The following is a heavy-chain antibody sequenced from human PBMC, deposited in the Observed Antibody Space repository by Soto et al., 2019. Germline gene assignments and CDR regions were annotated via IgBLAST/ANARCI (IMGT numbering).Heavy chain of an antibody. V-gene: IGHV3-48*01. J-gene: IGHJ4*02. CDR1: GFTFSAFS. CDR3: ARSSGLDL. Sequence: HPGGSLRLSCVASGFTFSAFSMNWVRQAPGKGLECVAYISSSSTMIYYTDSVKGRFSISRDNAKDSLYLQMDSLRVEDTAVYYCARSSGLDLWGQGTLVTVSS. CDR2: ISSSSTMI. D-gene: IGHD3-22*01.